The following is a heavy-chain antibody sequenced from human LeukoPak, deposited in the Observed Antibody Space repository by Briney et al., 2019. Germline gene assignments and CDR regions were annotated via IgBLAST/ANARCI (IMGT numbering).Heavy chain of an antibody. CDR2: ISSSSSTI. CDR3: ATPLDYYDTSDSHQGGD. V-gene: IGHV3-48*01. J-gene: IGHJ4*02. Sequence: GGSLRLSCAASGFTFSSNSMNWVRQAPGKGLEWVSYISSSSSTIYYADSVKGRFTISRDNAKNSLYLQMNSLRAEDTAVYYCATPLDYYDTSDSHQGGDWGQGTLVTVSS. CDR1: GFTFSSNS. D-gene: IGHD3-22*01.